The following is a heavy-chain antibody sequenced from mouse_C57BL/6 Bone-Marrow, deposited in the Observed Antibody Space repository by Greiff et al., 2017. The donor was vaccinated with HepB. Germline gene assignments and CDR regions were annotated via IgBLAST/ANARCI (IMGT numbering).Heavy chain of an antibody. V-gene: IGHV14-4*01. CDR2: IDPENGDT. CDR3: TSSTMVTTDAY. D-gene: IGHD2-2*01. J-gene: IGHJ3*01. Sequence: EVQGVESGAELVRPGASVKLSCTASGFNIKDDYMHWVKQSPEQGLEWIGWIDPENGDTEYASKFQGKATITADTSSNTAYLQLSSLTSEDTAVYYCTSSTMVTTDAYWGQGTLVTVSA. CDR1: GFNIKDDY.